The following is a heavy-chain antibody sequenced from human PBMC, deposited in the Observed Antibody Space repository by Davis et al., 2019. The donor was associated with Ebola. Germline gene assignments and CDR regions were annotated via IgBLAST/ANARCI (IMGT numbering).Heavy chain of an antibody. J-gene: IGHJ4*02. CDR1: GGSFSGYY. Sequence: PSETLSLTCAVYGGSFSGYYWSWIRQPPGKGLEWIGEINHSGSTNYNPSLKSRVTISVDTSKNQFSLKPSSVTAADTAVYYCARGLDGSPDYWGQGTLVTVSS. D-gene: IGHD1-26*01. CDR2: INHSGST. CDR3: ARGLDGSPDY. V-gene: IGHV4-34*01.